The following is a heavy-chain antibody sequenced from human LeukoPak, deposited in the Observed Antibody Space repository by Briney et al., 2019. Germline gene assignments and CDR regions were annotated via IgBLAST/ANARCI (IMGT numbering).Heavy chain of an antibody. CDR2: IWYDGSNK. Sequence: PGRSLRLSCAASGFTFSSCGMHWVRQAPGKGLEWVAVIWYDGSNKYYADSVKGRFTISRDNSKNTLYLQMNSLRAEDTAVYYCARTVSYYYGMDVWGQGTTVTVSS. CDR3: ARTVSYYYGMDV. J-gene: IGHJ6*02. V-gene: IGHV3-33*01. CDR1: GFTFSSCG.